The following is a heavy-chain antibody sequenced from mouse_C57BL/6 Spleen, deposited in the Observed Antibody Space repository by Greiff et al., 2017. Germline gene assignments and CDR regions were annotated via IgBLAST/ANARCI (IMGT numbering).Heavy chain of an antibody. J-gene: IGHJ2*01. V-gene: IGHV14-3*01. D-gene: IGHD1-1*01. CDR2: IDPANGNT. CDR1: GFNIKNTY. Sequence: VQLQQSVAELVRPGASVTLSCTASGFNIKNTYMHWVKQRPEQGLEWIGRIDPANGNTKYAPKFQGKATITADTSSNTAYLQLISLTSEDTAIYYCALNYYGSSPYFDYWGQGTTLTVSS. CDR3: ALNYYGSSPYFDY.